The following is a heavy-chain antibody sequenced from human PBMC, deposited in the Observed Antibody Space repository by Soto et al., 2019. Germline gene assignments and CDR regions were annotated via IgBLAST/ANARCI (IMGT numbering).Heavy chain of an antibody. D-gene: IGHD3-16*02. CDR3: ARDGLLFSGPYRPSRFDY. CDR1: GFKFSNYW. Sequence: GSLRLSCAASGFKFSNYWMSWVRQAPGKGLEWVGNIKHDTSEAHYADSVKGRFTITRDNIKNFLFLQMNGLRADDTASYYCARDGLLFSGPYRPSRFDYWGLGTLVTVSS. J-gene: IGHJ4*02. V-gene: IGHV3-7*03. CDR2: IKHDTSEA.